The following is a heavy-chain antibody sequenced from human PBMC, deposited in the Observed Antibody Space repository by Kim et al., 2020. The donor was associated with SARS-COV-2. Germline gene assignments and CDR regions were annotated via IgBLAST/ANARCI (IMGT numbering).Heavy chain of an antibody. Sequence: SETLSLTCTVSGGSISSGGYYWSWIRQHPGKGLEWIGYNYYSGNTYYNPAINGRVTISVDTSKNQFSLKLSSVTAADTAVYYCARDVLLWFGELGVGWFEPWGRGTRVTVSS. CDR3: ARDVLLWFGELGVGWFEP. J-gene: IGHJ5*02. CDR2: NYYSGNT. V-gene: IGHV4-31*03. D-gene: IGHD3-10*01. CDR1: GGSISSGGYY.